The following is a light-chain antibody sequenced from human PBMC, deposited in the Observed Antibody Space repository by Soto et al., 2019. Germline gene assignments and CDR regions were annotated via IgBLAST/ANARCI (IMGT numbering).Light chain of an antibody. CDR1: QDIHNY. CDR3: QQYNHYWT. V-gene: IGKV1-6*01. CDR2: GAS. Sequence: IELTQSPSSLSAAVGDSVTITCRATQDIHNYLNWYQQKPGKAANILIYGASSLQSGVPSRFRGSGSRTEFSLTISSLQHDDSASDYYQQYNHYWTFGRGTKVDIK. J-gene: IGKJ1*01.